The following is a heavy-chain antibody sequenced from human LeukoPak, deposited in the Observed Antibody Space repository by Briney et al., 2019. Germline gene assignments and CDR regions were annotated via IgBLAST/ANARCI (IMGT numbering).Heavy chain of an antibody. Sequence: GGSLRLSCAASGFTFRNYEMNWVRQAPGKGLDWVAYISRGGRTVDYADSVKGRFTISRDSAKNTLYLQMNSLRAEDTAVCYCARGESIAVAGTLEDYWGQGTLVTVSS. D-gene: IGHD6-19*01. V-gene: IGHV3-48*03. CDR3: ARGESIAVAGTLEDY. J-gene: IGHJ4*02. CDR1: GFTFRNYE. CDR2: ISRGGRTV.